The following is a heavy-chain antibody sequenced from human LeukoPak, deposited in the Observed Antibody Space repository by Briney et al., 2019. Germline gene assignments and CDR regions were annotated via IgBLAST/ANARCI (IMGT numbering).Heavy chain of an antibody. V-gene: IGHV3-52*01. Sequence: PGGSLRLSCAASGFTFSSSWMHWVCQAPEKGLEWVADIKCDGSEKYYVDSVKGRLTISRDNAKNSLYLQVNSLRAEDMTVYYCVRESLYYYDSSGYRNKPDAFDIWGQGTMVTVSS. CDR3: VRESLYYYDSSGYRNKPDAFDI. CDR2: IKCDGSEK. J-gene: IGHJ3*02. D-gene: IGHD3-22*01. CDR1: GFTFSSSW.